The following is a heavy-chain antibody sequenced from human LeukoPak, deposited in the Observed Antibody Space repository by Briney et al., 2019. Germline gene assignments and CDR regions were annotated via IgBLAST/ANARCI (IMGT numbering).Heavy chain of an antibody. J-gene: IGHJ4*02. V-gene: IGHV1-69*04. CDR1: GGTFSSYA. CDR2: IIPILGIA. Sequence: GASVKVSCKASGGTFSSYATSWVRQAPGQGLEWMGRIIPILGIANYAQKFQGGVTITADKSTSTAYMELSSLRSEDTAVYYCARDIAAAGGDYWGQGTLVTVSS. CDR3: ARDIAAAGGDY. D-gene: IGHD6-13*01.